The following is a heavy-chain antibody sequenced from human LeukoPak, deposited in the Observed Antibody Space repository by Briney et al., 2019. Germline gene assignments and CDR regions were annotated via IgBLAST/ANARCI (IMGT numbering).Heavy chain of an antibody. CDR2: INPNSGGT. Sequence: WASVKVSCKASGYTFTGYYMHWVRQAPGQGLEWMGWINPNSGGTNYAQKFQGRVTMTRDTSISTAYMELSRLRSDDTAVYYCARSDYYIGWFDPWGQGTLVTVSS. J-gene: IGHJ5*02. CDR3: ARSDYYIGWFDP. D-gene: IGHD3-10*01. V-gene: IGHV1-2*02. CDR1: GYTFTGYY.